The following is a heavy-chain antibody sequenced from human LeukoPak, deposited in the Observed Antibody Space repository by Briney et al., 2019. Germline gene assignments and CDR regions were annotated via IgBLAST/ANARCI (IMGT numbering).Heavy chain of an antibody. D-gene: IGHD3-22*01. CDR2: IYYSGST. CDR1: GGSISSYY. CDR3: ARSSEGRYYYDSSGYSYYYYYMDV. J-gene: IGHJ6*03. V-gene: IGHV4-59*01. Sequence: SETLSLTCTVSGGSISSYYWSWIRQPPGKGLEWIGYIYYSGSTYYNPSLRSRVTISVDTSKNQFSLKLSSVTAADTAVYYCARSSEGRYYYDSSGYSYYYYYMDVWGKGTTVTISS.